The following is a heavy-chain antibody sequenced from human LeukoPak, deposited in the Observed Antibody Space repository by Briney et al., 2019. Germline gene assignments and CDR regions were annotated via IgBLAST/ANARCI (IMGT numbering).Heavy chain of an antibody. J-gene: IGHJ4*02. Sequence: GGSLRLSCAASGFTSSTYAIHWVRQAPGKGLEWVTVISYDGSNTYYADSVKGRFTISRDNSKNTLYLQMNSLSAEDPAVYYCAKALQAYSRSYTLDYWGQGILVTVSS. CDR1: GFTSSTYA. CDR2: ISYDGSNT. CDR3: AKALQAYSRSYTLDY. D-gene: IGHD1-26*01. V-gene: IGHV3-30*18.